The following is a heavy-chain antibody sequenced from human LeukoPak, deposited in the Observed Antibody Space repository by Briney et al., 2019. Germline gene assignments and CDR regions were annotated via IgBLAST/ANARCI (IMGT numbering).Heavy chain of an antibody. V-gene: IGHV3-48*01. D-gene: IGHD6-13*01. CDR2: ISPSATTI. CDR1: AFTFSGYS. J-gene: IGHJ4*02. Sequence: GGSLRLYCAASAFTFSGYSMNWVRQAPGKGLEWVSYISPSATTIYYADSVKGRFTISRDNAKNSLYLQMNSLRAEDTAVYYCARGAATGPTLGLDYWGQGTLVTVSS. CDR3: ARGAATGPTLGLDY.